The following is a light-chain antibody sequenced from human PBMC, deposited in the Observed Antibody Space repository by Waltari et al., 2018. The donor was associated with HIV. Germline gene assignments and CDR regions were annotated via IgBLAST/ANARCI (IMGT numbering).Light chain of an antibody. J-gene: IGKJ5*01. CDR1: QSLLHGNGYNS. CDR2: VAS. V-gene: IGKV2-28*01. CDR3: MQDLQSPST. Sequence: DIVMTQSPLSLLVTPGEPASISCRSSQSLLHGNGYNSWDWYQQKPGQSPQRLIYVASNRASGVPDRFSGSGSGTDFTLKISSVESDDVGVYYCMQDLQSPSTFGQGTRLEIK.